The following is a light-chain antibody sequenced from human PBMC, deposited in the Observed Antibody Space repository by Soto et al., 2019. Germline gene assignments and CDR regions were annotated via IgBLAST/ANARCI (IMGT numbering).Light chain of an antibody. CDR1: SSVVGGYDY. J-gene: IGLJ1*01. Sequence: QSALPQPASVSGTPGQSIAISCTGNSSVVGGYDYVSWYQQQPDKAPKLMIYEVTQRPSGVSNRFSGSKSGNTASLTISELQAEDEADYYCSSHTSGSTRVFGTGTKVTVL. V-gene: IGLV2-14*01. CDR3: SSHTSGSTRV. CDR2: EVT.